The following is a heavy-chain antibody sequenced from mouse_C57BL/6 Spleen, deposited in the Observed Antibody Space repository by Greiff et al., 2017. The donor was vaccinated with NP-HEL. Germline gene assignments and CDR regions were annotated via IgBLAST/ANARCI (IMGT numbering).Heavy chain of an antibody. CDR2: ISSGSSTI. D-gene: IGHD2-10*01. CDR3: ARGLLSDY. J-gene: IGHJ2*01. Sequence: VQLQQSGGGLVKPGGSLKLSCAASGFTFSDYGMHWVRQAPEKGLEWVAYISSGSSTIYYADTVKGRFTISRDNAKNTLFLQMTRLRAEDTAMYYCARGLLSDYWGQGTTLTVSS. CDR1: GFTFSDYG. V-gene: IGHV5-17*01.